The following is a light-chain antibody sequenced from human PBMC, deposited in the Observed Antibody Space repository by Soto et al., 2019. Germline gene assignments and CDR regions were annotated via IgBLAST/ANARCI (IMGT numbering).Light chain of an antibody. V-gene: IGKV3-20*01. CDR2: GAS. Sequence: EIVLTQSPGTLSLSPGERATLSCRASQSVSSSYLAWYQQKPGQAPRLLIYGASSRATAIPDRFSGSGSGTDFTLTISRLEPEDSAVYYCQQYESSPRTFGQGTKVDIK. CDR3: QQYESSPRT. J-gene: IGKJ2*01. CDR1: QSVSSSY.